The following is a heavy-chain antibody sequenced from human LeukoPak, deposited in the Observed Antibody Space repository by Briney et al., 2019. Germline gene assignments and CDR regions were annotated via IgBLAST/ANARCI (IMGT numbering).Heavy chain of an antibody. CDR2: IYYSGST. V-gene: IGHV4-61*01. D-gene: IGHD3-22*01. J-gene: IGHJ4*02. Sequence: SETLSLTCIVSGGSVSSGSYYWSWIRQPPGKGLEWIGYIYYSGSTNYSPSLKSRVTISVDTSKNQFSLKLSSVTAADTAVYYCTGLVGRYSSGLYYYYFDYWGQGTLVTVSS. CDR3: TGLVGRYSSGLYYYYFDY. CDR1: GGSVSSGSYY.